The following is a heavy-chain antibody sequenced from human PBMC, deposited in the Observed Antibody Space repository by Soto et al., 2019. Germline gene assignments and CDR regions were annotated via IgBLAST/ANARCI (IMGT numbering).Heavy chain of an antibody. CDR1: GGSISSSSYY. CDR3: ASLWFGELLSYYYYGMDV. CDR2: IYYSGST. J-gene: IGHJ6*02. D-gene: IGHD3-10*01. V-gene: IGHV4-39*01. Sequence: PSAPLSLTCTVSGGSISSSSYYWGWIRQPPGKGLEWIGSIYYSGSTYYNPSLKSRVTISVDTSKNQFSLKLSSVTAADTAVYYCASLWFGELLSYYYYGMDVWGQGTTVTVSS.